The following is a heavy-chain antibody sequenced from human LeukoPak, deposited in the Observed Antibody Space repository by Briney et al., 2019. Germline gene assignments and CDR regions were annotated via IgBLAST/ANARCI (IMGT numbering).Heavy chain of an antibody. CDR3: ARDVFTDPVNWFDP. Sequence: ASVKVSCKASGYTFTNYGISWVRQAPGQGLEWMGWISTYNGNTNYAQKLQGRVTMTTDTSTSTVYMELRSLRSDDTAVYYCARDVFTDPVNWFDPWGQGTLVTVSS. J-gene: IGHJ5*02. V-gene: IGHV1-18*01. CDR2: ISTYNGNT. D-gene: IGHD4-17*01. CDR1: GYTFTNYG.